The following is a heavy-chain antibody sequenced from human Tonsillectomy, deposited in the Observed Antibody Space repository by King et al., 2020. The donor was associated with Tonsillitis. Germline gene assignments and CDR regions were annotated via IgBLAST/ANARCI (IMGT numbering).Heavy chain of an antibody. J-gene: IGHJ4*02. D-gene: IGHD3-10*01. CDR2: ISGSGGST. CDR3: AKDRAVRYGSGSRFDY. CDR1: GFTFSSYA. Sequence: VQLVETGGGLVQPGGSLRLSCAASGFTFSSYAMSWVRQAPGKGLEWVSAISGSGGSTYYADSMKGRFTISRDNSKNTLYLQMKSLRAEDTAVYYCAKDRAVRYGSGSRFDYWGQGTLFTVSS. V-gene: IGHV3-23*04.